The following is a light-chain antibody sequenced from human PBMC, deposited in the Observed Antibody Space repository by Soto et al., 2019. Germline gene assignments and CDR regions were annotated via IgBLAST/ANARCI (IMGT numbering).Light chain of an antibody. CDR1: QGISSY. J-gene: IGKJ4*01. CDR2: AAS. V-gene: IGKV1-9*01. CDR3: QQLNSYPST. Sequence: DIQLTQSPSFLSASVGDRVTITCRASQGISSYLAWYQQKPGKAPKLLIYAASNLQSGVSSRFSGSGSGTEFILTISSLQPEDFATYYCQQLNSYPSTFGGGTKVDIK.